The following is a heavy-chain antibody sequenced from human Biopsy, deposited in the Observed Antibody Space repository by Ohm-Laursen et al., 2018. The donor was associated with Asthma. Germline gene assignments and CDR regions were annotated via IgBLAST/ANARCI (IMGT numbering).Heavy chain of an antibody. CDR1: GFTFSSYA. Sequence: SLRLSCVASGFTFSSYAMHWVRQAPGKGLEWVAVISYDGSNKYYADSVKGRFTISRDNSKNTLYLQMNSLRAEDTAVYYCARDLHPTNHLGELSEGFDYWGQGTLVTVSS. V-gene: IGHV3-30-3*01. D-gene: IGHD3-16*02. CDR2: ISYDGSNK. J-gene: IGHJ4*02. CDR3: ARDLHPTNHLGELSEGFDY.